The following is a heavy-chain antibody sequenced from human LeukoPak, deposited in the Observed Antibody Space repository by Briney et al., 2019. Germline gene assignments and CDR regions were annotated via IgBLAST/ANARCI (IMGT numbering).Heavy chain of an antibody. CDR1: GFTFSTYA. J-gene: IGHJ4*02. CDR3: VKGPGPTVNYYFDF. D-gene: IGHD4-17*01. CDR2: ISTNGGIT. Sequence: GGSLRLSCSASGFTFSTYAMHWVRQAPGKGLEYVSAISTNGGITYYAESSRGRFAISRDNSKNTLYLQMSSLRADDTAVYYCVKGPGPTVNYYFDFWGQGTLVTVSS. V-gene: IGHV3-64D*06.